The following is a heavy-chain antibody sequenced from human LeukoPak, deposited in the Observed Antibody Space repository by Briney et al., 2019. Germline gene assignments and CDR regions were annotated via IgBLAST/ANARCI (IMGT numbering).Heavy chain of an antibody. CDR2: ISAGSTI. CDR3: ARSYSSSRGTFDY. CDR1: GFTFSSYS. V-gene: IGHV3-48*04. D-gene: IGHD6-6*01. J-gene: IGHJ4*02. Sequence: PGGSLRLSCAASGFTFSSYSMNWVRQAPGKGLEWVSYISAGSTIYYADSVKGRFIISRDNAKNSLYLQMNSLRAEDTAVYYCARSYSSSRGTFDYWGQGTLVTVSS.